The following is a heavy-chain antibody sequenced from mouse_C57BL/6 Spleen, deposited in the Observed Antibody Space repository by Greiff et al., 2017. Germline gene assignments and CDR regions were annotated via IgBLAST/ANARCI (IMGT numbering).Heavy chain of an antibody. V-gene: IGHV1-39*01. CDR2: INPNYGTT. D-gene: IGHD2-3*01. J-gene: IGHJ4*01. Sequence: EVQLQQSGPELVKPGASVKISCKASGYSFTDYNMNWVKQSNGKSLEWIGVINPNYGTTSYNQKFKGKATLTVDQSSSTAYMQLNSLTSEDSAVYYCARGPIYDGYYVGGAMDYWGQGTSVTVSS. CDR3: ARGPIYDGYYVGGAMDY. CDR1: GYSFTDYN.